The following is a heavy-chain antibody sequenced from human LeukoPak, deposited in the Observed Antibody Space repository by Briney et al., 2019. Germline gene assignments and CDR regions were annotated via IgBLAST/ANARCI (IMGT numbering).Heavy chain of an antibody. CDR3: AKEKLGIDGNGAFDI. V-gene: IGHV3-23*01. CDR2: ISGSGGST. J-gene: IGHJ3*02. CDR1: GFTFSSYA. D-gene: IGHD7-27*01. Sequence: PGGSLRLSCAASGFTFSSYAMSWVRQAPGKGLESVSAISGSGGSTYYADSVKGRFTISRDNSKNTLYLQMNSLGAEDTAVYYCAKEKLGIDGNGAFDIWGQGTMVTVSS.